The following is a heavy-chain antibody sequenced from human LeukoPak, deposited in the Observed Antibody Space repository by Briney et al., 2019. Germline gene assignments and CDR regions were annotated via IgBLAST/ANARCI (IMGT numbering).Heavy chain of an antibody. CDR2: FDPADGEP. CDR3: ATEVVGYGDVHYFDS. D-gene: IGHD4-17*01. Sequence: ASVKVSCKISGYTLTEVSMHWVRQAPGKGLEWMGGFDPADGEPIYAQKFQGRVIMSEDTSTDTAYMDLSSLRSEDTAVYYCATEVVGYGDVHYFDSWGQGTLVTVSS. CDR1: GYTLTEVS. J-gene: IGHJ4*02. V-gene: IGHV1-24*01.